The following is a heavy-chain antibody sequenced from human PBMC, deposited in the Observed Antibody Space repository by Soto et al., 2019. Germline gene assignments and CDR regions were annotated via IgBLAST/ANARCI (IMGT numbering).Heavy chain of an antibody. CDR1: GFTFSSYA. CDR3: AKEEQVLRYFDWIPDYFDY. V-gene: IGHV3-23*01. J-gene: IGHJ4*02. Sequence: PGGSLRLSCAASGFTFSSYAMSWVRQAPGKGLEWVSAISGSGGSTYYADSVKGRFTISRDNSKNTLYLQMNSLRAEDTAVYYCAKEEQVLRYFDWIPDYFDYWGQGTLVTVSS. CDR2: ISGSGGST. D-gene: IGHD3-9*01.